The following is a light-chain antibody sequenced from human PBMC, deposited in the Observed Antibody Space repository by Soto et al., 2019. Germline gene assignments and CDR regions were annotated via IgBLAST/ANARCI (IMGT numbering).Light chain of an antibody. Sequence: SDLTHAASGNRVDLDSRSITYTGTSSDVGGYNYVSWYQHHSGKAPKLMIYDVSNRPSGVSNRFSGSKSGNTASLSISGLQPEDEADYYCSSYRTSNTRQIVCGTGTKVTVL. V-gene: IGLV2-14*03. CDR1: SSDVGGYNY. J-gene: IGLJ1*01. CDR2: DVS. CDR3: SSYRTSNTRQIV.